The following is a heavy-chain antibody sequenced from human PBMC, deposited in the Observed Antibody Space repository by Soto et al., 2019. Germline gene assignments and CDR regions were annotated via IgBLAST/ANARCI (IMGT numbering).Heavy chain of an antibody. V-gene: IGHV1-69*13. D-gene: IGHD3-10*01. CDR2: FIPIFVSA. Sequence: ASVKVSCKASGGTVSSYAITWVRQAPGKGLEWMGVFIPIFVSAHYAPKFQGRITITADESTSTAYMELSGLTSEDTAIYYCARDVSSDTTGFRGYDLWGQGTQVTVSS. J-gene: IGHJ4*02. CDR1: GGTVSSYA. CDR3: ARDVSSDTTGFRGYDL.